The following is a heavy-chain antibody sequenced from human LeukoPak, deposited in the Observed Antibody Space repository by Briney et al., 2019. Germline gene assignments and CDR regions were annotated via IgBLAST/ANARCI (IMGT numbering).Heavy chain of an antibody. CDR3: ARELDDGYKEY. J-gene: IGHJ4*02. Sequence: SETLSLTCTVSGGSISSSSYYWGWIRQPPGKGLEWIGSIYYSGSTYYNPSLKSRVTISVDTSKNQFSLKLSSVTAADTAVYYCARELDDGYKEYWGQGTLVTVSS. V-gene: IGHV4-39*07. CDR2: IYYSGST. D-gene: IGHD5-24*01. CDR1: GGSISSSSYY.